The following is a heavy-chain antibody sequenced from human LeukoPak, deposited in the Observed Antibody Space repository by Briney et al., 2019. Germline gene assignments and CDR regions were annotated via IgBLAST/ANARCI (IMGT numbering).Heavy chain of an antibody. D-gene: IGHD3-3*01. CDR3: ARVYYDFWSGYPGYYYYMDV. CDR1: GYTFTGYY. J-gene: IGHJ6*03. CDR2: INPNSGGT. Sequence: EASVKVSCKASGYTFTGYYMHWVRQAPGQGLEWMGWINPNSGGTNYAQKFQGRVTMTRDTSISTAYMELSRLRSDDTAVYYCARVYYDFWSGYPGYYYYMDVWGKGTTVTVSS. V-gene: IGHV1-2*02.